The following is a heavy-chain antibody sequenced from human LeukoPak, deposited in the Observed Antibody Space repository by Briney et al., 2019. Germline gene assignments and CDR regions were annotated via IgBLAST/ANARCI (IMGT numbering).Heavy chain of an antibody. CDR1: GYTFTRYG. CDR3: ARAEGVVVAAHIDV. V-gene: IGHV1-18*01. CDR2: ISGYNGNT. J-gene: IGHJ6*03. D-gene: IGHD2-15*01. Sequence: ASVKVSCKASGYTFTRYGIYWVRQAPGQGLEWMGWISGYNGNTKYAQKFQGRVSVTTDTSTSTAYMELGSLRSDDTAVYYCARAEGVVVAAHIDVWGKGTTVTISS.